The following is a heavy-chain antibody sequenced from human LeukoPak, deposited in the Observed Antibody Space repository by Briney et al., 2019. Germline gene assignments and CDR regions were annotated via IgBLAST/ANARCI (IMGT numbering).Heavy chain of an antibody. J-gene: IGHJ4*02. CDR2: MSPNSGDT. CDR1: GYTFTSYD. D-gene: IGHD7-27*01. V-gene: IGHV1-8*01. CDR3: ARGPPNWGYDY. Sequence: AASVKVSCTASGYTFTSYDFNWVRQATGQRPEWMGWMSPNSGDTGYAQKFQDRVTMTRNTSISTAYMELSSLRSDDSAVYYCARGPPNWGYDYLGPGTLVTVSS.